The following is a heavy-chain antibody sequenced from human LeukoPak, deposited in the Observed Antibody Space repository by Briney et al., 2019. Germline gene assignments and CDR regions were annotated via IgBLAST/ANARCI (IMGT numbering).Heavy chain of an antibody. V-gene: IGHV4-59*08. J-gene: IGHJ5*02. CDR1: SGSISSYY. CDR3: ARHPSGRMWLQQGGWFDP. D-gene: IGHD5-24*01. CDR2: IYYSGST. Sequence: SETLSLTCTVSSGSISSYYWSWIRQPPGKGLEWIGYIYYSGSTNYNPSLKSRVTISVDTSKNQFSLKLTSVTAADTAVYYCARHPSGRMWLQQGGWFDPWGQGTLVTVSS.